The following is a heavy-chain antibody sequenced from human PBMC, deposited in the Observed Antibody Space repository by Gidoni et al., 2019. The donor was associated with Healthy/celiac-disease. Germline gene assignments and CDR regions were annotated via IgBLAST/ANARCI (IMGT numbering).Heavy chain of an antibody. CDR2: IIPIFGTA. V-gene: IGHV1-69*01. D-gene: IGHD3-16*01. CDR3: ARTFGGVSELERY. J-gene: IGHJ4*02. Sequence: GLEWMGGIIPIFGTANYAQKFQGRVTITADESTSTAYMELSSLRSEDTAVYYCARTFGGVSELERYWGQGTLVTVSS.